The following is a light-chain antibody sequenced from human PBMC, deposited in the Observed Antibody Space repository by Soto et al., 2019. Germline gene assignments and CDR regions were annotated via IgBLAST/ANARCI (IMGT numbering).Light chain of an antibody. CDR1: QSVSSY. J-gene: IGKJ5*01. CDR3: QQRSNWST. V-gene: IGKV3-11*01. Sequence: EIVLTQSPATLSLYPGERANLSCRASQSVSSYLAWYQQKPGQAPRLLIYEASNRATGIPARFSGSGSGTDFTLTISSLEPEDSAVYYCQQRSNWSTFGQGTRLEIK. CDR2: EAS.